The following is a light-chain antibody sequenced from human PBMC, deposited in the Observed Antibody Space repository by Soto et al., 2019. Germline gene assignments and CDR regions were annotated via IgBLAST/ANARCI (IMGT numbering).Light chain of an antibody. Sequence: QSALTQPASVSGSPGQSITISCTGTSSDVGGYNYVSWYQQHPGKAPKLMIYDVSNRPSGVSNRFSGSKSGNTASLTISGPQAEDEADYYCSSYTISSTHVVFGGGTKLTVL. J-gene: IGLJ2*01. CDR3: SSYTISSTHVV. V-gene: IGLV2-14*01. CDR2: DVS. CDR1: SSDVGGYNY.